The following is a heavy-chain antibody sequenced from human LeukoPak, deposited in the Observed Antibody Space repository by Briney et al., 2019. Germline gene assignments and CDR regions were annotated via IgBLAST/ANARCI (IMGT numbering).Heavy chain of an antibody. CDR3: ATASPRGDYGAFDI. V-gene: IGHV4-59*08. D-gene: IGHD3-16*01. CDR1: GGSISSYY. J-gene: IGHJ3*02. CDR2: IYYSGST. Sequence: SETLSLTCTVSGGSISSYYWSWIRQPPGKGLEWIGYIYYSGSTNYNPSLKSRVTISVDTSKNQFSLKLSSVTAADTAVYYCATASPRGDYGAFDIWGQGTMVTVSS.